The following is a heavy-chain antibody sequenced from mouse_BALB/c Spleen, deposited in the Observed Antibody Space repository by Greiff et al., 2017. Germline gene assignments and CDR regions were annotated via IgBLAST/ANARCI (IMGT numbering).Heavy chain of an antibody. D-gene: IGHD1-1*02. CDR3: ARHGNYFDY. CDR2: INSNGGST. V-gene: IGHV5-6-2*01. Sequence: EVMLVESGGGLVKLGGSLKLSCAASGFTFSSYYMSWVRQTPEKRLELVAAINSNGGSTYYPDTVKGRFTISRDNAKNTLYLQMSSLKSEDTALYYCARHGNYFDYWGQGTTLTVSS. CDR1: GFTFSSYY. J-gene: IGHJ2*01.